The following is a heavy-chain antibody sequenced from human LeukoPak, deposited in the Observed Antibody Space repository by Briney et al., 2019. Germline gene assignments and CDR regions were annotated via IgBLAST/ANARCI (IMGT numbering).Heavy chain of an antibody. CDR3: ARGKDCFDP. Sequence: ASVTVSCTASGYTFTNYAMNWVRQAPGQGLEWMGWINTNTGNPTYAQGFTGRFVFSLDTSVNTAYLQINNLKAEDTAVYYCARGKDCFDPWGQGTLVTVPS. CDR2: INTNTGNP. V-gene: IGHV7-4-1*02. CDR1: GYTFTNYA. J-gene: IGHJ5*02.